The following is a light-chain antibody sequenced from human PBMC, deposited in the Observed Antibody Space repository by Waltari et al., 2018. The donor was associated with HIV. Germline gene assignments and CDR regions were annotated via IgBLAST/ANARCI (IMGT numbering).Light chain of an antibody. CDR2: GAS. CDR1: QRIDSD. J-gene: IGKJ2*01. Sequence: MVMTQSPASLSVSLGESVTLSCRASQRIDSDLAWYQYKPGQAPRRLIFGASTRAPGVSGRFSGSGSGTDFTLTINNLESDDCAVYYCQQFNVWPQTFGQGTRLEV. CDR3: QQFNVWPQT. V-gene: IGKV3-15*01.